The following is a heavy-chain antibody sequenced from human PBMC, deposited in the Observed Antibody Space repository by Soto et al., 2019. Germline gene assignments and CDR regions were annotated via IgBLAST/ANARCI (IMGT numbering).Heavy chain of an antibody. D-gene: IGHD2-15*01. J-gene: IGHJ6*02. Sequence: ESLKISCKGSGYSFTSYWISWVRQMPGKGLEWMGRIDPSDSYTNYSPSFQGHVTISADKSISTAYLQWSSLKASDTAMYYCARPRRGSSYPYGMDVWGQGTTVTVSS. V-gene: IGHV5-10-1*01. CDR3: ARPRRGSSYPYGMDV. CDR2: IDPSDSYT. CDR1: GYSFTSYW.